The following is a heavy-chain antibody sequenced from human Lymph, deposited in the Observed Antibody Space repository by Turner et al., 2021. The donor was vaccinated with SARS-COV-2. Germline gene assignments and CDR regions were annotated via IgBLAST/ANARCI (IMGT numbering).Heavy chain of an antibody. D-gene: IGHD3-22*01. CDR1: GSTFRSFD. J-gene: IGHJ2*01. CDR2: ISSSGGTI. Sequence: EVQLVESGVGLVQRGGSLRLYSAAPGSTFRSFDMNWVRQAPGKGLEWISYISSSGGTIYYADSLKGRFTISRDNAKNSLYLQMNSLRAEDTAVYYCARDQYYDSSGYYFFRASYFDLWGRGTLVTVSS. CDR3: ARDQYYDSSGYYFFRASYFDL. V-gene: IGHV3-48*03.